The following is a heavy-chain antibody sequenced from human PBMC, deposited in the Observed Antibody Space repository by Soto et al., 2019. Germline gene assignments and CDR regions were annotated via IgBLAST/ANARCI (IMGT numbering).Heavy chain of an antibody. CDR2: INPNSGGT. CDR1: GYTLTGYY. CDR3: ARDLGFDVGSYSYYYYYGMDV. Sequence: GSSVKVSCKASGYTLTGYYMHWVRQAPGQGLEWMGWINPNSGGTNYAQKFQGWVTMTRDTSISTAYMELSRLRSDDTAVYYCARDLGFDVGSYSYYYYYGMDVWGQGTTVTVSS. D-gene: IGHD1-26*01. J-gene: IGHJ6*02. V-gene: IGHV1-2*04.